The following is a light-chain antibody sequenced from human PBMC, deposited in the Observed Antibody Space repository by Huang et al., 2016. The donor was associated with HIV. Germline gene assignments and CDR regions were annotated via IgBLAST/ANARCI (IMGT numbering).Light chain of an antibody. Sequence: DIQMTQSPSSLSASVGDRVTSTCRASQSISNYLNWYQQKPGKAPKVLIYAASSLQSGVPSRFSGSGSGTDFTLTISSLQPEDFASYYCQQSYSTPYTFGQGTKLEIK. CDR3: QQSYSTPYT. V-gene: IGKV1-39*01. CDR2: AAS. CDR1: QSISNY. J-gene: IGKJ2*01.